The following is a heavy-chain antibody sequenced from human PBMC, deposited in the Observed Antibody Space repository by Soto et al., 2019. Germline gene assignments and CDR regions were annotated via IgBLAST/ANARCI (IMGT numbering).Heavy chain of an antibody. CDR2: ISSSSGTI. Sequence: PGGSLRLSCAASGFTFSTYSMNWVRQAPGKGLEWLSYISSSSGTIYYADYVKGRFTISRDNAKNSLYLQMKSLRDEDTAVYYCARVSSGTYYYYYGMDVWGQGTTVTVSS. J-gene: IGHJ6*02. CDR3: ARVSSGTYYYYYGMDV. V-gene: IGHV3-48*02. CDR1: GFTFSTYS. D-gene: IGHD1-26*01.